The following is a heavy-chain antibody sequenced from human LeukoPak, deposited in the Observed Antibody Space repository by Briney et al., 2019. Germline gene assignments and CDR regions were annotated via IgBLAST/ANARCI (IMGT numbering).Heavy chain of an antibody. CDR3: ARPRGTVTTGRAFDI. Sequence: SETLSLTCTVSGGSISSSSYYWGWIRQPPGKGLEWIGSIYYSGSTYYNPSLKSRVTISVDTSKNQFSLKLSSVTAADTAVYYCARPRGTVTTGRAFDIWGQGTMVTVSS. CDR1: GGSISSSSYY. D-gene: IGHD4-17*01. V-gene: IGHV4-39*07. J-gene: IGHJ3*02. CDR2: IYYSGST.